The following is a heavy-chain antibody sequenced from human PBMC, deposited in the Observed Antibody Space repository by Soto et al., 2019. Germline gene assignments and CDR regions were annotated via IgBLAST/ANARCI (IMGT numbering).Heavy chain of an antibody. Sequence: PSETLSLTCTVSGGSISSSSYYWGWIRQPPGKGLEWIGSIYYSGSTYYNPSLKSRVTISVDTSKNQFSLKLSSVTAADTAVYYCARYVNYYGSSGYFPFDYWGQGTLVTVSS. CDR1: GGSISSSSYY. V-gene: IGHV4-39*01. D-gene: IGHD3-22*01. J-gene: IGHJ4*02. CDR2: IYYSGST. CDR3: ARYVNYYGSSGYFPFDY.